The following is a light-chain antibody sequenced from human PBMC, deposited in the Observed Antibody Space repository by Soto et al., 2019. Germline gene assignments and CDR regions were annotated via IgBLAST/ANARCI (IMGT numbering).Light chain of an antibody. CDR2: GVY. J-gene: IGKJ2*01. CDR3: LQDYNYPYT. Sequence: EIVMTQSPTILSVSPGERATLSCRASQSVSSNLAWYQQKPGQAPRLLIYGVYTRAPGIPARFSGSGSGTEFTLTISSLQSEDFATYYCLQDYNYPYTFGQGTKLEIK. V-gene: IGKV3D-15*01. CDR1: QSVSSN.